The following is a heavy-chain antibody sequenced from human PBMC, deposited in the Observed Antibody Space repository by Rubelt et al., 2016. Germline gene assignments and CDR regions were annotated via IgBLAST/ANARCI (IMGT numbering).Heavy chain of an antibody. CDR1: GGSISSSSYY. J-gene: IGHJ6*02. D-gene: IGHD1-26*01. CDR2: IYYSGST. Sequence: QLQLQESGPGLVKPSETLSLTCTVSGGSISSSSYYWGWIRQPPGKGLEWIGSIYYSGSTYYSPSLKSRVTISVDTSKNQFSLNQTSVTAADTAVYYCARRSGSYYYYAMDVWGQGTTVTVSS. V-gene: IGHV4-39*01. CDR3: ARRSGSYYYYAMDV.